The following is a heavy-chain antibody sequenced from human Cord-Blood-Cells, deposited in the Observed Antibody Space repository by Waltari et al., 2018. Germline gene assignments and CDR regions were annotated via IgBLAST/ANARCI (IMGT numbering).Heavy chain of an antibody. CDR1: GYTLTELS. J-gene: IGHJ4*02. V-gene: IGHV1-24*01. CDR3: AAEYCSGGSCEYYFDY. D-gene: IGHD2-15*01. Sequence: QVQLVPSGAEVKKPGASVKVSCKVSGYTLTELSMHWVRQAPGKGLEWMGGFDPEDGETIYAQKFQGRVTMTEDTSTDTAYMELSSLRSEDTAVYYCAAEYCSGGSCEYYFDYWGQGTLVTVSS. CDR2: FDPEDGET.